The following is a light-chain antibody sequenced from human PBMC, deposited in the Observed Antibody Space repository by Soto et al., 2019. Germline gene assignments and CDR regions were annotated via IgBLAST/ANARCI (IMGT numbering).Light chain of an antibody. V-gene: IGKV3-15*01. CDR3: QQYNNWPPLP. Sequence: EIVMTQSPATLSVSPGERATLSCRASQSVSSNLAWYQQKPGQAPRLLIYGASTRATGIPARFSGSGSGTEFTLTICSLQSEDFAVYYCQQYNNWPPLPFGGGTKVEIK. J-gene: IGKJ4*01. CDR2: GAS. CDR1: QSVSSN.